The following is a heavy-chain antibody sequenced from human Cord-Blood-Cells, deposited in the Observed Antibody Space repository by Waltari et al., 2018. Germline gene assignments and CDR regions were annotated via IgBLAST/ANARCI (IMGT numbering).Heavy chain of an antibody. CDR2: VNPNSVGK. J-gene: IGHJ3*02. D-gene: IGHD4-17*01. Sequence: QVQLVQSGAEVKKPGASVKVSCKASGYTFTGYYMHWVRQAPGQGLEWMDCVNPNSVGKNYEQKIPGRANMTRDTSIRTVYRELGRLRSDDTAVYYCARFERHGYYDAFDIWGQGTMVTVSS. CDR1: GYTFTGYY. CDR3: ARFERHGYYDAFDI. V-gene: IGHV1-2*02.